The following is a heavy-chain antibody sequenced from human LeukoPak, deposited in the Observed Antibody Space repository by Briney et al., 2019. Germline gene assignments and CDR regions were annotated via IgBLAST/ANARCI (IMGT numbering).Heavy chain of an antibody. CDR3: ARGGFWSGKGEKIDY. CDR1: GFTFSSYW. J-gene: IGHJ4*02. Sequence: GGSLRLSCAASGFTFSSYWMSWVRQAPGKGLEWVANIKQDGSEKYYVDSVKGRFTISRDNAKNSLYLQMDSLRAEDTAVYYCARGGFWSGKGEKIDYWGQGTLVTVSS. CDR2: IKQDGSEK. D-gene: IGHD3-3*01. V-gene: IGHV3-7*01.